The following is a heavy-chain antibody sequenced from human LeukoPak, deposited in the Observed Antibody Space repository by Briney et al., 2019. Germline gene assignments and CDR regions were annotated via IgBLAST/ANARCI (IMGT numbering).Heavy chain of an antibody. D-gene: IGHD6-25*01. CDR1: GDSVSSNSAA. CDR3: ARGGPHYLARLDPFDF. CDR2: TYYRSKWYN. J-gene: IGHJ4*02. V-gene: IGHV6-1*01. Sequence: SQTLSLTCAISGDSVSSNSAAWNWIRQSPSRGLEWLGRTYYRSKWYNDYAVSVKSRIIINPDTSKNQFSLQLNSVTPEDTAVYYCARGGPHYLARLDPFDFWGQGTLVTVSS.